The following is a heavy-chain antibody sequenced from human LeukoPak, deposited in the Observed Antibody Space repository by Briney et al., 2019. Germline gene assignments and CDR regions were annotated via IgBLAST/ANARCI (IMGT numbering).Heavy chain of an antibody. CDR2: ISSSSSYI. CDR3: ATVIAAAGTQGFDY. Sequence: GGSLRLSCAASGFTFSSYSMNWVRQAPGKGLGWVSSISSSSSYIYYADSVKGRFTISRDNAKNSLYLQMNSLRAEDTAVYYCATVIAAAGTQGFDYWGQGTLVTVSS. CDR1: GFTFSSYS. J-gene: IGHJ4*02. D-gene: IGHD6-13*01. V-gene: IGHV3-21*01.